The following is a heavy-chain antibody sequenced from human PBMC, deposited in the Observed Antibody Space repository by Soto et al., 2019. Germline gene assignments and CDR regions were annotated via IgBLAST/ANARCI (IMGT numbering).Heavy chain of an antibody. D-gene: IGHD3-3*01. CDR2: IYYSGST. V-gene: IGHV4-59*01. J-gene: IGHJ6*02. CDR3: ARDGYYDFWSGRYYYYYGMDV. CDR1: GGSISSYY. Sequence: SETLSLTCTVSGGSISSYYWSWIRQPPGKGLEWIGYIYYSGSTNYNPSLKSRVTISVGTSKNQFSLKLSSVTAADTAVYYCARDGYYDFWSGRYYYYYGMDVWGQGTTVTVSS.